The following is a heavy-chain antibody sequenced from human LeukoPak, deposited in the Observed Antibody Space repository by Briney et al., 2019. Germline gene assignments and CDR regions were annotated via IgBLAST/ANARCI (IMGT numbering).Heavy chain of an antibody. CDR1: GGSTSSTDY. J-gene: IGHJ5*02. CDR3: ARVHKYCSGISCYRFDP. Sequence: PSGTLSLTCGVSGGSTSSTDYWSWARQPPGKGLEWIGEVDHSGSTKYNPALKSRVTISVDKSKNQFSLKLTSVTAADTAVYYCARVHKYCSGISCYRFDPWGQGTLVSVSS. CDR2: VDHSGST. D-gene: IGHD2-2*01. V-gene: IGHV4-4*02.